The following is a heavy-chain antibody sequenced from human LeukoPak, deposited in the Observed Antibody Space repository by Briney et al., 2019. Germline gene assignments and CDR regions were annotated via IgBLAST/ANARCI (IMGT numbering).Heavy chain of an antibody. J-gene: IGHJ4*02. CDR1: GFTFSNYA. V-gene: IGHV3-23*01. D-gene: IGHD1/OR15-1a*01. CDR2: IDKNDATT. CDR3: AKYNGQLLEQWYYDY. Sequence: GGSLRLSCAAYGFTFSNYAMSWVRQAPGKGLEWVSSIDKNDATTNYADSVRGRFTISRDNSKNTLHLQMSSLRAEDTAVYYCAKYNGQLLEQWYYDYWGQGTLVTASS.